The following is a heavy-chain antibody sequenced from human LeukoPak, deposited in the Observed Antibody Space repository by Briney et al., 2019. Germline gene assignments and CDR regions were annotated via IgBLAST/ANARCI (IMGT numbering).Heavy chain of an antibody. CDR1: GFTVSSNY. V-gene: IGHV3-53*01. CDR2: IYSGGST. J-gene: IGHJ4*02. CDR3: ASGQWLGPFDY. Sequence: GGSLRLPCAASGFTVSSNYMSWVRQAPGKGLEWVSVIYSGGSTYYADSVKGRFTISRDNSKNTLYLQMNSLRAEDTAVYYCASGQWLGPFDYWGQGTLVTVSS. D-gene: IGHD6-19*01.